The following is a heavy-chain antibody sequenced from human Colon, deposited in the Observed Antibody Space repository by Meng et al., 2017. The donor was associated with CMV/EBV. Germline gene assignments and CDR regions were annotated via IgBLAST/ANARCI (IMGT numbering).Heavy chain of an antibody. CDR1: GYIFSNFG. J-gene: IGHJ4*01. CDR3: ARIIQSSGVVISPFNY. CDR2: VNADNGDT. V-gene: IGHV1-18*01. Sequence: ASVKVSCEASGYIFSNFGLSWVRQAPGQGLEWLGWVNADNGDTHYAQKVQDRVILTTDTSTSTAYMELRSLRSDDTAVYYCARIIQSSGVVISPFNYWGHGTMVTVSS. D-gene: IGHD3-3*01.